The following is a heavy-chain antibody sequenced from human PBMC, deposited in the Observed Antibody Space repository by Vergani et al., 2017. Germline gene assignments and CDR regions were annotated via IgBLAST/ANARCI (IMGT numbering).Heavy chain of an antibody. CDR1: GGSISSSSYY. J-gene: IGHJ4*02. CDR3: ARHQLAAAVSDY. V-gene: IGHV4-39*01. Sequence: QLQLQESGPGLVKPSETLSLTCTVSGGSISSSSYYWGWIRQPPGKGLEWIGSIYYSGSTYYNPSLKSRVTISVDTSKNQFSLKLSSVTAADTAVYYCARHQLAAAVSDYWGQGTLVTVSS. D-gene: IGHD6-13*01. CDR2: IYYSGST.